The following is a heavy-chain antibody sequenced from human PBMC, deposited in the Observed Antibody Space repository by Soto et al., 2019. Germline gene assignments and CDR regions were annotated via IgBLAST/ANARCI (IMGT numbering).Heavy chain of an antibody. V-gene: IGHV4-59*01. D-gene: IGHD3-10*01. Sequence: TSETLSLTCTVSGGSISGYVWNWIRQPPASGLEWIGYMSYTGNTNYNPSLTSRVSISVDTSKTQFSLNPNSVTAADTAVYYCARADTTIVPLAQWGQGTLVTVSS. J-gene: IGHJ4*02. CDR3: ARADTTIVPLAQ. CDR1: GGSISGYV. CDR2: MSYTGNT.